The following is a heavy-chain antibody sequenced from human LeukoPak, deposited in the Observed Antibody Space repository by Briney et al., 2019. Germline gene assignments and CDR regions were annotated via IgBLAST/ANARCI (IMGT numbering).Heavy chain of an antibody. CDR1: GYTFTGFY. CDR2: INPNSGGT. D-gene: IGHD6-13*01. V-gene: IGHV1-2*02. Sequence: ASVKVSRKSSGYTFTGFYMHWVRQAPGQGLEWMGWINPNSGGTNYAQKFQGRVTMTRDTSINTAYMELSSLRSDDTAVFYCARAHLIAAPGYNWFDPWGQGNMVTVSS. J-gene: IGHJ5*02. CDR3: ARAHLIAAPGYNWFDP.